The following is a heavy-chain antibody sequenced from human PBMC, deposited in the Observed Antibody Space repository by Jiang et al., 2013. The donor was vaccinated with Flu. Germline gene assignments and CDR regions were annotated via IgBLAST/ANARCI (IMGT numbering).Heavy chain of an antibody. J-gene: IGHJ5*02. D-gene: IGHD6-19*01. CDR3: AGGWIAVAGDTNNYWFDP. Sequence: SLKSRVTISVDTSKNRFSLKLTSVTAADTAVYYCAGGWIAVAGDTNNYWFDPWGQGTLVTVSS. V-gene: IGHV4-59*09.